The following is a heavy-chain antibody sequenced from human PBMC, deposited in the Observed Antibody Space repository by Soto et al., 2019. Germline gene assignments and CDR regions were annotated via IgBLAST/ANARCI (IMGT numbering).Heavy chain of an antibody. J-gene: IGHJ4*02. CDR1: GGTFSSYA. CDR3: ASGYSYGGPSY. D-gene: IGHD5-18*01. Sequence: GASVKVSCKASGGTFSSYAISWVRQAPGQGLEWMGGIIPIFGTANYAQKFQGGVTITADESTSTAYMELSSLRSEDTAVYYCASGYSYGGPSYWGQGTLVTVSS. CDR2: IIPIFGTA. V-gene: IGHV1-69*13.